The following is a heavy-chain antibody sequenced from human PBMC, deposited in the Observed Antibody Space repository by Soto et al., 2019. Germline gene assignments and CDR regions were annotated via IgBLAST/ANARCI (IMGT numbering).Heavy chain of an antibody. V-gene: IGHV3-23*01. Sequence: WGSLRLSCAASGFTFSSYAMSWVRQAPGKGLEWVSAISGSGGSTYYADSVKGRFTISRDNSKNTLYLQMNSLRAEDTAVYYCAKDYIRNRAVPPFAFDIWGQGTMVTVSS. CDR3: AKDYIRNRAVPPFAFDI. CDR2: ISGSGGST. J-gene: IGHJ3*02. CDR1: GFTFSSYA. D-gene: IGHD6-19*01.